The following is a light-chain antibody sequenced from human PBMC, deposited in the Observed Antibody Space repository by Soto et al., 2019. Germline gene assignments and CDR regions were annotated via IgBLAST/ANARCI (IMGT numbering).Light chain of an antibody. Sequence: QSVLTKSPSASGSPGQSVTISCTGTKNDIGVYDFVSWYQHHPGKAPRLIIYEVVQRPSGVPDRFSGSKSGNTASLTVSGLQAADEADYFCKSYAGSNTYVFGSGTKV. CDR1: KNDIGVYDF. J-gene: IGLJ1*01. V-gene: IGLV2-8*01. CDR3: KSYAGSNTYV. CDR2: EVV.